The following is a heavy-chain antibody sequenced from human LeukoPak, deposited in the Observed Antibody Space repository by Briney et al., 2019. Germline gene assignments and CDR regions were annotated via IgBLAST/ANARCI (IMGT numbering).Heavy chain of an antibody. CDR3: ARHPSLRYFDWLPFDY. CDR2: IYPGDSDT. D-gene: IGHD3-9*01. Sequence: GESLKISCKGSGYSFTSYWIGWVGQMPGKGLEWMGIIYPGDSDTRYSPSFQGQVTISADKSISTAYLQWSSLKASDTAMYYCARHPSLRYFDWLPFDYWGQGTLVTVSS. J-gene: IGHJ4*02. V-gene: IGHV5-51*01. CDR1: GYSFTSYW.